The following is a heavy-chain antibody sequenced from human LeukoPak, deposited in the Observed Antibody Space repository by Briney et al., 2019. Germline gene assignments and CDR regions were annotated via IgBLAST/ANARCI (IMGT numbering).Heavy chain of an antibody. J-gene: IGHJ4*02. CDR1: GFTFTGYY. V-gene: IGHV1-46*01. Sequence: ASVKVSCKASGFTFTGYYMHWVRQAPGQGLEWMGIINPSGHITNYAQKFQGRLTVTRDTPTSTVYMELSSLRSDDTAVYYCARGQKKYYYDSSGYYVRFDYWGQGTLVTVSS. D-gene: IGHD3-22*01. CDR2: INPSGHIT. CDR3: ARGQKKYYYDSSGYYVRFDY.